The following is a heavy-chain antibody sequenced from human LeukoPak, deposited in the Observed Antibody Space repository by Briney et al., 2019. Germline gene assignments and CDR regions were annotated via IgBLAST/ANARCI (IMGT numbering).Heavy chain of an antibody. Sequence: KPSETLSLTCTVSGGSISSDSYYWAWIRQPPGKGLEWIASIYYSGSTYYNPSLESRVTISVDTSRNQFSLKLSSVTAADTAVYYCASLAVAGLSEGYWGQGTLVIVSS. CDR3: ASLAVAGLSEGY. V-gene: IGHV4-39*01. J-gene: IGHJ4*02. CDR1: GGSISSDSYY. D-gene: IGHD6-19*01. CDR2: IYYSGST.